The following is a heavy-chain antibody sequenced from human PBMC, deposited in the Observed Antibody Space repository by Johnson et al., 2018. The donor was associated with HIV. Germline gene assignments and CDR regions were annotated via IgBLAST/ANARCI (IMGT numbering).Heavy chain of an antibody. Sequence: QVQLVEAGGSLVKPGGSLRLSCAASGFSFSDYYMSWIRQAPGKGLEWVSYISGSGTNIYHAASVKGQFTISRDNAKNTLYLQMNSLRAEDTAVYYCAKEEEDAFDIWGQGTMVTVSS. CDR1: GFSFSDYY. CDR3: AKEEEDAFDI. V-gene: IGHV3-11*04. J-gene: IGHJ3*02. CDR2: ISGSGTNI.